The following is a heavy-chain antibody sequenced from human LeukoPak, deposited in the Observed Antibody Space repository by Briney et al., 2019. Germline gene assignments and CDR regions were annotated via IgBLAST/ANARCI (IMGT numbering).Heavy chain of an antibody. Sequence: ASVKVSCKASGYTFTGYYMHWVRQAPGQGLEWMGWINPNSGGTNYAQKLQGRVTMTTDTSTSTAYMELRSLRSDDTAVYYCARGPSSSWEAEYFQHWGQGTLVTVSS. CDR3: ARGPSSSWEAEYFQH. CDR1: GYTFTGYY. V-gene: IGHV1-2*02. J-gene: IGHJ1*01. CDR2: INPNSGGT. D-gene: IGHD6-13*01.